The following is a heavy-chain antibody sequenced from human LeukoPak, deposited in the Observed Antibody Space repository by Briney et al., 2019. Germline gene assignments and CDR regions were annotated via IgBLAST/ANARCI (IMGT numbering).Heavy chain of an antibody. CDR3: ARVVVRNWFDP. D-gene: IGHD6-6*01. CDR2: IYYSGST. V-gene: IGHV4-59*01. CDR1: GGSISSYY. Sequence: SDTLSLTCTVSGGSISSYYWSWIRQPPGKGLEWIGYIYYSGSTNYNPSLKSRVTISVDTSKNQFSLKLSSVTAADTAVYYCARVVVRNWFDPWGQGTLVTVSS. J-gene: IGHJ5*02.